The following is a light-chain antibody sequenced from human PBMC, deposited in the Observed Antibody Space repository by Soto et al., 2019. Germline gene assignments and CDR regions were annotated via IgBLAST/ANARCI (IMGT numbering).Light chain of an antibody. J-gene: IGKJ3*01. CDR3: QQYDNFPPLT. V-gene: IGKV1-33*01. Sequence: DIPMTQSPSSLAASVGDRVTITCQASHDINKYLNWYQQKAGKAPKLLIYDASNLQTGVPSRFSGSGSGTDFTFTITSLQPEDVATYYCQQYDNFPPLTFGPGTKVDIK. CDR2: DAS. CDR1: HDINKY.